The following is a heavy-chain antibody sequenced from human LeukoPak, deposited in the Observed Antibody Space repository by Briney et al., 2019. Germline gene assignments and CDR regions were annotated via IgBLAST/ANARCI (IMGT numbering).Heavy chain of an antibody. CDR3: ARAGQIAADFDY. J-gene: IGHJ4*02. V-gene: IGHV1-69*04. CDR2: IIPILGIA. CDR1: GGTFSSYA. Sequence: SVTVSCKASGGTFSSYAISWVRQAPGQGLEWMGRIIPILGIANYAQKFQGRVTITADKSTSTAYMELSSLRSEDTAVYYCARAGQIAADFDYWGQGTLVTVSS. D-gene: IGHD6-13*01.